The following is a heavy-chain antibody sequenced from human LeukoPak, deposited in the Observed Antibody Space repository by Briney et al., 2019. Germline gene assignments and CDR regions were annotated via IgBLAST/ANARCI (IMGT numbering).Heavy chain of an antibody. CDR1: GYTFTSYG. Sequence: ASVKVSCKASGYTFTSYGISWVRQAPGQGLEWMGWISAYNGNTNYAQKLQGRVTMTTDTSTSTAYMELRSLRSDDTAVYYCARDLTTVGRLDYFDYWAREPWSPSPQ. CDR3: ARDLTTVGRLDYFDY. V-gene: IGHV1-18*01. CDR2: ISAYNGNT. D-gene: IGHD4-23*01. J-gene: IGHJ4*02.